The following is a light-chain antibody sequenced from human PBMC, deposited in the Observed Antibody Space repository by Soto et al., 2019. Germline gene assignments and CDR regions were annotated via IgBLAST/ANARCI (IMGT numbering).Light chain of an antibody. CDR1: QSVSGY. CDR3: QQYDAWPLT. Sequence: EMVLTQSPATLSLSPGERATLSCRASQSVSGYLGWYQQKPGQAPRLLIYDASKRATGIPARFSGSGSGTEFTLTINRLQSEDFAVYYCQQYDAWPLTLGRGTKVDSK. V-gene: IGKV3D-15*01. CDR2: DAS. J-gene: IGKJ4*01.